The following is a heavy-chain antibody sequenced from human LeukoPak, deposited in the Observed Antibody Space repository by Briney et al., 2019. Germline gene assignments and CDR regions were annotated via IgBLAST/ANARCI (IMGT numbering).Heavy chain of an antibody. D-gene: IGHD1-26*01. Sequence: ASVKVSCKACGGTFRSYAINWVRQAPGQGLEWMGWINPNSGGTNYAQKFQGRVTMTRDTSISTAYMELSRLRSDDTAVYYCARVPVPYRGSYPYLDYWGQGTLVTVSS. CDR3: ARVPVPYRGSYPYLDY. CDR1: GGTFRSYA. CDR2: INPNSGGT. V-gene: IGHV1-2*02. J-gene: IGHJ4*02.